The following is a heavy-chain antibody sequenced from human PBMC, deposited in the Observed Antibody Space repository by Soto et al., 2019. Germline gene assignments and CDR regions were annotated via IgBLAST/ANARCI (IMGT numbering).Heavy chain of an antibody. Sequence: PGGSLRLSCAASGFTFSSHAMSWVRQAPGKGLEWVSVIYSGGSTYYADSVKGRFTISRDNSKNTLYLQMNSLRAEDTAVYYCAGFMTTVSHNWFDPWGQGTLVTVSS. V-gene: IGHV3-66*01. CDR2: IYSGGST. CDR3: AGFMTTVSHNWFDP. CDR1: GFTFSSHA. D-gene: IGHD4-17*01. J-gene: IGHJ5*02.